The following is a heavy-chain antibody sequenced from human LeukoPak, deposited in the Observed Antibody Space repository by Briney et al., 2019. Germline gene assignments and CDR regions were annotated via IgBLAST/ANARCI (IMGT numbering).Heavy chain of an antibody. D-gene: IGHD2-8*01. CDR1: GFTFSSYG. V-gene: IGHV3-30*18. CDR2: KSYDGRKQ. Sequence: GGSLRLSCAASGFTFSSYGMHWARQAPGKGLEWVAVKSYDGRKQYYADSVKGRFTISRDNSKDTLYLQMNSLREEDTAVYYCAKEYTNAMDYFDYWGQGALVTVSS. CDR3: AKEYTNAMDYFDY. J-gene: IGHJ4*02.